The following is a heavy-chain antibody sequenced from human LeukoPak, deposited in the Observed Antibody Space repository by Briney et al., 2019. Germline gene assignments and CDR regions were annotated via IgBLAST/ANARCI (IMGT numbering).Heavy chain of an antibody. CDR2: IYSGGST. Sequence: GGSLRLSCAASGFTVSSNYMSWVRQAPGKGLEWVSVIYSGGSTYYAASVRGRFTISRDNSKNKLYLKMNSLRAEDTAVYYCARSESGYSYCYIYYYGMDVWGQGTTVTVSS. CDR1: GFTVSSNY. CDR3: ARSESGYSYCYIYYYGMDV. V-gene: IGHV3-53*01. D-gene: IGHD5-18*01. J-gene: IGHJ6*02.